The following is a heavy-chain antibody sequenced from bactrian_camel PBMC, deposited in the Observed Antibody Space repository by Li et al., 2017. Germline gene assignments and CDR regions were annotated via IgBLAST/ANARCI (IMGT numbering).Heavy chain of an antibody. D-gene: IGHD1*01. CDR1: GFAYSSYC. Sequence: HVQLVESGGGSVEAGGSLRISCVASGFAYSSYCKAWFRQVPGKEREGVAVFASIGTDSSTLYADSVKGRFTVSKDHAKNILYLQMNSLKEEDTAMYYCAADAPWVNECVVRRTPELGIRGQGTQVTVS. J-gene: IGHJ4*01. CDR2: FASIGTDSST. V-gene: IGHV3S1*01.